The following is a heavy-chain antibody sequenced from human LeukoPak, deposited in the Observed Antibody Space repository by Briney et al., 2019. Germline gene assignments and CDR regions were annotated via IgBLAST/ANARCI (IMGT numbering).Heavy chain of an antibody. CDR3: ARIRWGSGYAQLDY. D-gene: IGHD3-22*01. CDR2: ISYSGST. Sequence: SETLSLTCTVSGGSIITGSYYWGWIRQPPGKGLEWIGTISYSGSTYYNPSLKSRVTISLDTSKNQFSLKLSSVTAADTAVYYCARIRWGSGYAQLDYWGQGTLVTVSS. V-gene: IGHV4-39*01. CDR1: GGSIITGSYY. J-gene: IGHJ4*02.